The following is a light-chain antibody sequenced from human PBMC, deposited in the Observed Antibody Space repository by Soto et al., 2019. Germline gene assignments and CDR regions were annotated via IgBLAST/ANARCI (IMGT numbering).Light chain of an antibody. CDR3: SSYTSGRNVV. CDR1: SSDVGGYNY. CDR2: EVS. V-gene: IGLV2-14*01. Sequence: QSALTQPASVSGSPGQSITISCTGTSSDVGGYNYVSWYQQHPGEAPKIMIFEVSNRPSGVSNRFSGSKSGNTASLTISGLRAEDEADYYCSSYTSGRNVVFGGGTKVTVL. J-gene: IGLJ2*01.